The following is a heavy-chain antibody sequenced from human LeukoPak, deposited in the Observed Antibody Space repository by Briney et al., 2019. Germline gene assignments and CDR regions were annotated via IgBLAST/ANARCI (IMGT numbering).Heavy chain of an antibody. V-gene: IGHV3-23*01. CDR2: ISGSGGRT. CDR3: AKDIWGGTAMVFDY. Sequence: GGSLRLSCAASGLIFNYNAMSWVRQAPGEGLEWVSGISGSGGRTFYADAVKGRFTFSRDNSKNTLYLHMNNLRDGATAVYYCAKDIWGGTAMVFDYWGQGTLVTVSS. D-gene: IGHD5-18*01. CDR1: GLIFNYNA. J-gene: IGHJ4*02.